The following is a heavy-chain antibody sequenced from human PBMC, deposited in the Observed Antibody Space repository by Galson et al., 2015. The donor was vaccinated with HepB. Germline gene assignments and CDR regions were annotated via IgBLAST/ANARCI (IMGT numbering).Heavy chain of an antibody. D-gene: IGHD3-9*01. CDR3: AGAEINDILTGYSLGY. Sequence: SVKVSCKASGYTFTSYYMHWVRQAPGQGLEWMGIINPSGGSTSYAQKFQGRVTMTRDTSTSTVYMELSSLRSEDTAVYYCAGAEINDILTGYSLGYWGQGTPVTVSS. J-gene: IGHJ4*02. CDR2: INPSGGST. V-gene: IGHV1-46*01. CDR1: GYTFTSYY.